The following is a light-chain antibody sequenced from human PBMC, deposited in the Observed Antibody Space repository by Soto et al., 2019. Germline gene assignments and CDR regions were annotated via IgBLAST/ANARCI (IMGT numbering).Light chain of an antibody. Sequence: QSVLTQPASVSGSPGQSITISCTGTSSDVGGYNYVSWYQQHPGKAPKLMIYEVSNRPSGVSNRFSGSKSGITASLTISGLQADDEADYYCSSYAGSYIYVFATGTKVTVL. J-gene: IGLJ1*01. CDR1: SSDVGGYNY. V-gene: IGLV2-14*01. CDR2: EVS. CDR3: SSYAGSYIYV.